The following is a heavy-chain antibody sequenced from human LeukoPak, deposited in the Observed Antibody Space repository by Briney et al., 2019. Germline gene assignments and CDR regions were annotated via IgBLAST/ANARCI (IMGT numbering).Heavy chain of an antibody. CDR1: GFTFSSYA. V-gene: IGHV3-64*01. D-gene: IGHD3-9*01. CDR3: ARDLVPYYDILTGYWGY. J-gene: IGHJ4*02. Sequence: GGSLRLSCAASGFTFSSYAMHWVRQAPGKGLEYVSGISFNGGSTSYANSVKGRFTISRDTSKNTVYLQMNSLRAEDTAVYYCARDLVPYYDILTGYWGYWGQGTLVTVSS. CDR2: ISFNGGST.